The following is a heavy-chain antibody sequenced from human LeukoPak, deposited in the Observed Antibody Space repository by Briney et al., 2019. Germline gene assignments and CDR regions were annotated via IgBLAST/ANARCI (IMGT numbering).Heavy chain of an antibody. CDR1: GYTFISYY. V-gene: IGHV1-46*01. CDR3: AKGGRDYGDSSGTD. J-gene: IGHJ4*02. CDR2: INPSGGST. Sequence: GASVKVSCKASGYTFISYYMHWVRQAPGQGLEWMGIINPSGGSTTYAQMFQGRVILTRDTSTRTVYMELYSLRSEDTAVYHCAKGGRDYGDSSGTDWGQGTLVTVSS. D-gene: IGHD4-23*01.